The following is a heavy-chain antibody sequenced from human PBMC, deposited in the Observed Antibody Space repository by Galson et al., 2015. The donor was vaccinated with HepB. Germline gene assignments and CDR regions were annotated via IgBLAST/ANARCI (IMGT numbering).Heavy chain of an antibody. V-gene: IGHV3-53*04. D-gene: IGHD6-13*01. CDR2: IYSGGST. J-gene: IGHJ6*02. Sequence: SLRLSCAASGFTVSSNYMSWVRQAPGKGLEWVSVIYSGGSTYYADSVKGRFTISRHNSKNTLYLQMNSLRAEDTAVYYCASAYSRVGAYYYYGMDVWGQGTTVTVSS. CDR1: GFTVSSNY. CDR3: ASAYSRVGAYYYYGMDV.